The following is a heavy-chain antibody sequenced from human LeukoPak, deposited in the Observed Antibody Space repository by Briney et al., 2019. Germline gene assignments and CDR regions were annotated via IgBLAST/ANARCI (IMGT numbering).Heavy chain of an antibody. CDR1: GGSFSGYY. Sequence: SETLSLTCAVYGGSFSGYYWSWIRQPPGKGLEWIGEINHSGSTNYNPSLKSRVTISVDTSKNQFSLKLSSVTAADTAVYYCARDSYDILTGTSAAGAFDIWGQGTMVTVSS. J-gene: IGHJ3*02. V-gene: IGHV4-34*01. CDR3: ARDSYDILTGTSAAGAFDI. D-gene: IGHD3-9*01. CDR2: INHSGST.